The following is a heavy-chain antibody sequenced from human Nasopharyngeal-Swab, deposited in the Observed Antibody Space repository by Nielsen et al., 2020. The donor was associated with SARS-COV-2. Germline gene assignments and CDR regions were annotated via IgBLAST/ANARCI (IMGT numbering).Heavy chain of an antibody. J-gene: IGHJ4*02. D-gene: IGHD6-19*01. Sequence: GESLKISCAASGFTFSSYAMSWVRQAPGKGLEWVSIISGSGDTTYYADSVKDRFTISRDNSKNTLYLQTNSLRVEDTAVYYCAKDKQWLVTLDYWGQGTLVTVSS. CDR2: ISGSGDTT. V-gene: IGHV3-23*01. CDR3: AKDKQWLVTLDY. CDR1: GFTFSSYA.